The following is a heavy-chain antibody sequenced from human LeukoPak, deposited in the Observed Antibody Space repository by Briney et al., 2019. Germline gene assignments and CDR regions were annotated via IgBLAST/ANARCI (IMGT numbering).Heavy chain of an antibody. CDR2: IYYSGST. CDR1: GGSISSYY. J-gene: IGHJ4*02. CDR3: ARPSLTYGDYHDY. D-gene: IGHD4-17*01. Sequence: SETLSLTCTVSGGSISSYYWSWIRQPPGKGLEWIGYIYYSGSTNYNPSLKSRVTISVDTSKNQFSLKLSSVTAADTAVYYCARPSLTYGDYHDYWGQGTLVTVSS. V-gene: IGHV4-59*01.